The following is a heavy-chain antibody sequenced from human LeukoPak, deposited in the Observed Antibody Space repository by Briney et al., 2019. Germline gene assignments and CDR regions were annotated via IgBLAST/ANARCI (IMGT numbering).Heavy chain of an antibody. CDR2: ISAYNGNT. V-gene: IGHV1-18*01. Sequence: ASVKVSCKASDYTFTNYGISWVRQAPGQGLEWMGWISAYNGNTNYAQKLQGRVTMTTDTSTSTAYMELRSLRSDDTAVYYCARDHPKSGYDRWPLGYWGQGTLVTVSS. CDR3: ARDHPKSGYDRWPLGY. D-gene: IGHD5-12*01. CDR1: DYTFTNYG. J-gene: IGHJ4*02.